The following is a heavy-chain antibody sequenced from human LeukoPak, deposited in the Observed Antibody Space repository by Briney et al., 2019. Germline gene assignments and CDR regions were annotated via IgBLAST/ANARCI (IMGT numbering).Heavy chain of an antibody. J-gene: IGHJ4*02. D-gene: IGHD2-2*01. CDR1: GFAFSSYV. CDR2: LNASGGST. CDR3: AKDGWDIVVVPAATDFDY. V-gene: IGHV3-23*01. Sequence: GGTLRLSCAASGFAFSSYVMNWVRQAPGEGLEWVSGLNASGGSTYDADSVKGRFTISRDNSKNTLYLQMNSLRAEDTAVYYCAKDGWDIVVVPAATDFDYWGQGTLVTVSS.